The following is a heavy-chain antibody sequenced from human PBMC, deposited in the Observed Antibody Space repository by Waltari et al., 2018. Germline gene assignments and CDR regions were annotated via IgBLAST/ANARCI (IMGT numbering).Heavy chain of an antibody. J-gene: IGHJ5*02. V-gene: IGHV4-38-2*01. Sequence: QVQLQESGPGLVKPSETLSLTCAVSGYSISSGSYWGWTRQPPGKGLEWIGSIYHSGSTYYNPSLKSRVTISVDTSKNQFSLKLSSVTAADTAVYYCARHPSPQNWFDPWGQGTLVTVSS. CDR1: GYSISSGSY. CDR3: ARHPSPQNWFDP. CDR2: IYHSGST.